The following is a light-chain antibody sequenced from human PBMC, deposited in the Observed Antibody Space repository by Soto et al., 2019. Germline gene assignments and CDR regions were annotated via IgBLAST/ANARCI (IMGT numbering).Light chain of an antibody. Sequence: DIQMTQSPSTLSASVGDRVTITCRASENIGALLAWYQQKPGKAPKLPIYATSTLQSGVPSRFSGSGSGTDFTLTITSLQAEDFATYYCQQSYSNMYTFGQGTKV. J-gene: IGKJ2*01. CDR3: QQSYSNMYT. CDR1: ENIGAL. V-gene: IGKV1-39*01. CDR2: ATS.